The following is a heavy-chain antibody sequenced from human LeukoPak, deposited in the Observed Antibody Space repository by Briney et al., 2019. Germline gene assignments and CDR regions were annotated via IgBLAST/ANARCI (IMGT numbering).Heavy chain of an antibody. J-gene: IGHJ4*02. V-gene: IGHV4-61*02. CDR3: ARSRGSYYLDY. D-gene: IGHD1-26*01. Sequence: LSLTCTVSGGSISSGSYYWSWIRQPAGKGLEWIGRIYTSGSTNYNPSLKSRVTISVDTSKNQFSLKLSSVTAADTAVYYCARSRGSYYLDYWGQGTLVTVSS. CDR2: IYTSGST. CDR1: GGSISSGSYY.